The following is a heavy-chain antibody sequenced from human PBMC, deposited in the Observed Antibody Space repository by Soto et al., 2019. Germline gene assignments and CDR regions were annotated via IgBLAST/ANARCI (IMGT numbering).Heavy chain of an antibody. CDR2: IYSGGST. CDR1: GFTVSSNY. V-gene: IGHV3-66*01. Sequence: GGSLRLSCAASGFTVSSNYMSWVRQAPGKGLEWVSVIYSGGSTYYADSVKGRFTISRDNSKNTLYLQMNSLRAEDTAVYYCARDKGYCSSTSCHPGGYYYYMDVWGKGTTVTVS. J-gene: IGHJ6*03. D-gene: IGHD2-2*01. CDR3: ARDKGYCSSTSCHPGGYYYYMDV.